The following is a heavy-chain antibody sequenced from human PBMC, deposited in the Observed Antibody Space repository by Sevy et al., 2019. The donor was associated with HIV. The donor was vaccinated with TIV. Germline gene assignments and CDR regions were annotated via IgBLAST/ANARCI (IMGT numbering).Heavy chain of an antibody. CDR1: GFTFSSYW. V-gene: IGHV3-74*01. D-gene: IGHD6-13*01. Sequence: GGSLRLSCAASGFTFSSYWMYWVRQAPGKGLVWVSRINSDGSSTSYADSVKGRFTISRDNAKNTLYLQMNSLRAEDTAVYYCARDLEQQLVLGRQVSPYYYYYGMDVWGQGTTVTVSS. CDR2: INSDGSST. CDR3: ARDLEQQLVLGRQVSPYYYYYGMDV. J-gene: IGHJ6*02.